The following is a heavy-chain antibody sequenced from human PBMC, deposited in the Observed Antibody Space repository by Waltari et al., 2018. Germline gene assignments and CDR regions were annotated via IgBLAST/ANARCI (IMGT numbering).Heavy chain of an antibody. CDR3: ARDSSGYRREAFDI. J-gene: IGHJ3*02. CDR2: INPNSGGT. Sequence: QVQLVQSGAEVKKPGASVKVSCKASGNTFTGYYMHWVRQAPGQGLEWMGRINPNSGGTNYAQKFQGRVTMTRDTSISTAYMELSRLRSDDTAVYYCARDSSGYRREAFDIWGQGTMVTVSS. CDR1: GNTFTGYY. V-gene: IGHV1-2*06. D-gene: IGHD3-22*01.